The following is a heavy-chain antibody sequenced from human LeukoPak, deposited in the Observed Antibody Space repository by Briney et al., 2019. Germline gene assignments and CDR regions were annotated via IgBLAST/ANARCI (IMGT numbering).Heavy chain of an antibody. CDR3: ARDRSAYDYDKRWFYYYMDV. CDR2: AYYSGST. J-gene: IGHJ6*03. V-gene: IGHV4-59*01. CDR1: GDFITAYY. Sequence: SETLSLTCTVSGDFITAYYWSWILQTPGKGLEWIGYAYYSGSTEYNPSLRSRVAMSVDTSKNQFSLKLSSVTAADTAVYYCARDRSAYDYDKRWFYYYMDVWGKGTTVTISS. D-gene: IGHD5-12*01.